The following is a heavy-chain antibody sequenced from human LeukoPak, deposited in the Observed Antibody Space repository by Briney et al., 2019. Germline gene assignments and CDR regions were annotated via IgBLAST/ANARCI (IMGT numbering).Heavy chain of an antibody. CDR2: IRSSSSYI. Sequence: GGSLRLSCAASGFTFSSYSMNWVRQAPGRGLEWVSSIRSSSSYIYYADAVKGRFTISRDNAKNSLYLRMNSLRAEDTAVYCCARDLSPVYCSSTSWYSNYGMDVWGKGTTVTVSS. J-gene: IGHJ6*04. V-gene: IGHV3-21*01. CDR3: ARDLSPVYCSSTSWYSNYGMDV. D-gene: IGHD2-2*01. CDR1: GFTFSSYS.